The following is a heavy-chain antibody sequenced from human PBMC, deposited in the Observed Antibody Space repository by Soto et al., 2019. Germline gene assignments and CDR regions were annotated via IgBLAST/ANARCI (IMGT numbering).Heavy chain of an antibody. CDR3: ARDNGHGYHYGMDV. CDR1: GFTFSSYS. D-gene: IGHD2-8*01. CDR2: ISSSSSYI. J-gene: IGHJ6*02. V-gene: IGHV3-21*01. Sequence: GGSLRLSCAASGFTFSSYSMNWVRQAPGKGLEWVSSISSSSSYIYYADSVKGRFTISRDNAKNSLYLQMNSLRAEDTAVYYCARDNGHGYHYGMDVWGQGTTVTVSS.